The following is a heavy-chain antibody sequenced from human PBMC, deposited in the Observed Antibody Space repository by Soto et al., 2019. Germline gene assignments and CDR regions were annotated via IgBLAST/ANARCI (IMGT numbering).Heavy chain of an antibody. Sequence: QVQLQESGPGRLKPSETLSLTCTVSDGAITSSSGYYWSWIRQTPGKGLEWIANVFKSGSTDYNPSLKSRVTISVDTSTNQFSLKLRSVTAADTAVYFCARLAGTYYNFDSWGQGTLVTVSS. V-gene: IGHV4-39*01. CDR3: ARLAGTYYNFDS. D-gene: IGHD3-10*01. CDR2: VFKSGST. J-gene: IGHJ4*02. CDR1: DGAITSSSGYY.